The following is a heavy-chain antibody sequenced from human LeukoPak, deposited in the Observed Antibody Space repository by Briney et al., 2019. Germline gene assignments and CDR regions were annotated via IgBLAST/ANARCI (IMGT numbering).Heavy chain of an antibody. CDR3: ARTMSGSYGLDY. Sequence: SETLSLTCTVSGGSISSYYWSWIRQPPGKGLEWIGYIYYSGSTNYNPSLKSRVTISVDTSKNQFSLKLSSVTAADTAVYYCARTMSGSYGLDYWGQGILVTVSS. J-gene: IGHJ4*02. D-gene: IGHD5-18*01. CDR2: IYYSGST. CDR1: GGSISSYY. V-gene: IGHV4-59*01.